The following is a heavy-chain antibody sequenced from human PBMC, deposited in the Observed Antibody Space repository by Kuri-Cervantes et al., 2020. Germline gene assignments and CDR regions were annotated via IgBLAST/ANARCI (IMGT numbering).Heavy chain of an antibody. D-gene: IGHD2-21*02. CDR1: GFTFSSYA. J-gene: IGHJ4*02. Sequence: LSLTCAASGFTFSSYAMHWVRQAPGKGLEWVAVISYDGGNKYYADSVKGRFTISRDNSKNTLYLQMNSLRAEDTAVYYCVKGVVVTAILGYWGQGTLVTVSS. V-gene: IGHV3-30-3*02. CDR2: ISYDGGNK. CDR3: VKGVVVTAILGY.